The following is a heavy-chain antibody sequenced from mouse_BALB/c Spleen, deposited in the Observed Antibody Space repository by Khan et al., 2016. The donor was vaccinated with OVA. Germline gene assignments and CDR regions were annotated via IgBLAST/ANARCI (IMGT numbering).Heavy chain of an antibody. D-gene: IGHD4-1*01. CDR3: ARHLTGSFAY. CDR1: GFTFSTYA. CDR2: INSDGYYT. Sequence: EVELVESGGDLVKPGGSLRLSCAASGFTFSTYAMSWVRQPPDKRLEWVATINSDGYYTYYPDTVKGRFTISRNNAENTLYLQMSSRKTEDTAIDYCARHLTGSFAYWGQGTLVTVSA. J-gene: IGHJ3*01. V-gene: IGHV5-6*01.